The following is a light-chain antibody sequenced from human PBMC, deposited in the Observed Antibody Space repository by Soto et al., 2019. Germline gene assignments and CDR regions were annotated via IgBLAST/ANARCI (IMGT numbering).Light chain of an antibody. CDR3: QHYNSYSEA. J-gene: IGKJ1*01. CDR2: GAS. Sequence: ENVLTQSPGTLSLSPGERATLSCRASQSLSSNFLAWYQQKPGQAPRILIYGASSRATGIPDRVSGSVSGTDFTLTISRLEPEDFATYDGQHYNSYSEAFGQGTKVDIK. V-gene: IGKV3-20*01. CDR1: QSLSSNF.